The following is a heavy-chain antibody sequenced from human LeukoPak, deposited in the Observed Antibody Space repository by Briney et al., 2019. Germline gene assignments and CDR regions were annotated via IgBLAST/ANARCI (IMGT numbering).Heavy chain of an antibody. CDR3: AKRGEYSDRYGRYFFES. D-gene: IGHD5-12*01. V-gene: IGHV3-23*01. CDR1: GLTFSKYA. J-gene: IGHJ5*01. Sequence: GGSLRLSCAASGLTFSKYAMNWVRQAPGKGLEWVSGISASATDTYYADSVKDRFTVSRENSKDALFLQMNGLRVADTAVYYCAKRGEYSDRYGRYFFESWGQGTLVTVSS. CDR2: ISASATDT.